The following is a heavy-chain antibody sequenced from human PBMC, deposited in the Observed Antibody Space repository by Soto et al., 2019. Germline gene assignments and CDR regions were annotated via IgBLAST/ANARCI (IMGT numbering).Heavy chain of an antibody. CDR2: ISTSESS. CDR1: GASITSFF. CDR3: ASLGRNYYNGMDV. J-gene: IGHJ6*02. Sequence: SETLSLTCSVSGASITSFFWTWVRQSAGKGLGWIGRISTSESSTNNPSLKSRVTMSIDTSKNQIFLRLTSVTAADTAVYYCASLGRNYYNGMDVWGQGTTVTVSS. V-gene: IGHV4-4*07.